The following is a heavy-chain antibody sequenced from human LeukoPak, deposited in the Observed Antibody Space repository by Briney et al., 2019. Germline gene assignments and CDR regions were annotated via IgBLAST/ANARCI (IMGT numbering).Heavy chain of an antibody. J-gene: IGHJ4*02. CDR2: INSDGSST. CDR3: TRVFVGDEYSSSGY. V-gene: IGHV3-74*01. Sequence: LAGGSLTLSCAASGFTFSRYYMHWVRHGPGKGLVWVSRINSDGSSTTYADSVKGRFTICRDNAKNTLYLQMNSLKVEDTAVYYCTRVFVGDEYSSSGYWGQGTLVTVSS. D-gene: IGHD6-13*01. CDR1: GFTFSRYY.